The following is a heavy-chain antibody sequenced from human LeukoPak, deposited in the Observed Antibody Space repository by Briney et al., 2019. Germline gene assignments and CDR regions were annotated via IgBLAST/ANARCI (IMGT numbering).Heavy chain of an antibody. V-gene: IGHV3-30-3*01. Sequence: PGGSLRLSCAASGFTFSSYAMHWVRQAPGNGLEWVAVISYDGSNKYYADSVKGRFTISRDNSKNTLYLQMNSLRAEDTAVYYCVRDLGGNSGHWGQGTLVTVSS. D-gene: IGHD1-26*01. J-gene: IGHJ4*02. CDR1: GFTFSSYA. CDR2: ISYDGSNK. CDR3: VRDLGGNSGH.